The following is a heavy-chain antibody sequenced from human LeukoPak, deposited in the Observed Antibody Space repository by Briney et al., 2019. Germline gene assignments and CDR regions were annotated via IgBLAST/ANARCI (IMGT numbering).Heavy chain of an antibody. V-gene: IGHV4-34*01. J-gene: IGHJ5*02. D-gene: IGHD2-2*01. CDR2: INHSGST. CDR1: GGSFSGYY. CDR3: ARERCSSTSCRSYDP. Sequence: KPSETLALTRAVYGGSFSGYYWSWIRQPPGKGLEWVGEINHSGSTNYNPSLKSRVTISVDTSKNQFSLKLSSVTAADTAVYYCARERCSSTSCRSYDPWGQGTLVTVSS.